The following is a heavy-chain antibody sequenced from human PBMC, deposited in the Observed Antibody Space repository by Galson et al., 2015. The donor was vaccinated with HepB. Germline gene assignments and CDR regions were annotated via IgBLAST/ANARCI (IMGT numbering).Heavy chain of an antibody. CDR2: IDHSGST. CDR3: AKPETLRGVYNWFDS. J-gene: IGHJ5*01. V-gene: IGHV4-34*01. CDR1: GGSFSTYR. Sequence: SETLSLTCAVYGGSFSTYRWTWTRLPPGKGLEWIGEIDHSGSTSYNPSLKSRATILVDTSRKQFSLNLRSVIAADTAVYYCAKPETLRGVYNWFDSWGQGTLVPVSS. D-gene: IGHD3-10*01.